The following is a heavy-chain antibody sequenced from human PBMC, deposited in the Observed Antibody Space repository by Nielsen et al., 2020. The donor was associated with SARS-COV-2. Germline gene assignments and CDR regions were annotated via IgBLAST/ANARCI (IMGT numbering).Heavy chain of an antibody. J-gene: IGHJ5*02. Sequence: ASVKVSCKASGYTFSHYVINWVRQAPGQGLEWMGWMNTNTGDPMYAQDFTGRFVISFDPSVSTAYLHISGLKPEDTAVYYCARGGIALVRGTPERFDPWGQGPLVTVSS. CDR3: ARGGIALVRGTPERFDP. D-gene: IGHD3-10*01. CDR1: GYTFSHYV. V-gene: IGHV7-4-1*02. CDR2: MNTNTGDP.